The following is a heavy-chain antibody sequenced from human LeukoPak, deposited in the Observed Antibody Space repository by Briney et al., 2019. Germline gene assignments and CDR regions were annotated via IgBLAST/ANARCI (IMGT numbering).Heavy chain of an antibody. CDR2: INPNSGGT. V-gene: IGHV1-2*02. CDR3: ARGGARGSGWFVLNPYIDY. Sequence: GASVKVSCKASGYTFTGYYMHWVRQAPGQGLEWMGWINPNSGGTNYAQKFQGRVTMTRDTSISTAYMELSRLRSDDTAVYYCARGGARGSGWFVLNPYIDYWGQGTLVTVSS. J-gene: IGHJ4*02. D-gene: IGHD6-19*01. CDR1: GYTFTGYY.